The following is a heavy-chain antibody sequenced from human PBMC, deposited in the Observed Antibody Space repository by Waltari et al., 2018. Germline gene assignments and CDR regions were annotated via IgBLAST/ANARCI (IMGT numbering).Heavy chain of an antibody. J-gene: IGHJ4*02. CDR1: GYTFTSYY. V-gene: IGHV1-46*01. D-gene: IGHD3-22*01. Sequence: QVQLVQSGAEVKKPGASVKVSCKASGYTFTSYYMHWVRQAPGQGLEWMGIINPSGGSKSYAQKFQGRVTMTRDTSTSTVYMELSSLRSEDTAVYYCARMDYYDSSGYYSRDYWGQGTLVTVSS. CDR3: ARMDYYDSSGYYSRDY. CDR2: INPSGGSK.